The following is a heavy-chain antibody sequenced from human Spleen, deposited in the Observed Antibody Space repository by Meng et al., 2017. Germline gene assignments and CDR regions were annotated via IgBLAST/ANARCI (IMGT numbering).Heavy chain of an antibody. Sequence: QVQLPQGGAGLLKPSETLSLTCVVSGGSFSDYYWSWIRQPPGKGLEWIGEINHSGSTNYNPSLESRATISVDTSQNNLSLKLSSVTAADSAVYYCARGLYDYVWGSYRLFDYWGQGTLVTVSS. CDR3: ARGLYDYVWGSYRLFDY. D-gene: IGHD3-16*02. V-gene: IGHV4-34*01. CDR1: GGSFSDYY. J-gene: IGHJ4*02. CDR2: INHSGST.